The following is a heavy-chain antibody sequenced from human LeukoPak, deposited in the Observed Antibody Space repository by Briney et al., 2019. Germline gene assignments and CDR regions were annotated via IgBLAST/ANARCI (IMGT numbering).Heavy chain of an antibody. Sequence: GGSLRLSCAASGFAFSSHWMNWVRRAPGKGLEWVANINREGNDKNYVDSVKGRFTISRDNAKNSLYLQMNSLRVEDTAVYYCARDGVPGGRDVWGQGTTVTVS. V-gene: IGHV3-7*01. D-gene: IGHD3-16*01. CDR3: ARDGVPGGRDV. J-gene: IGHJ6*02. CDR1: GFAFSSHW. CDR2: INREGNDK.